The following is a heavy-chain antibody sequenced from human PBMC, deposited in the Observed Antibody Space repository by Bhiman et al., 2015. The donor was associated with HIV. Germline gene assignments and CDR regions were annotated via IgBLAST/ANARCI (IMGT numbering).Heavy chain of an antibody. D-gene: IGHD3-22*01. CDR2: IKHDGSDK. V-gene: IGHV3-7*01. CDR1: GFTFSSFG. J-gene: IGHJ4*02. Sequence: VQLVESGGGVVQPGRSLRLSCAASGFTFSSFGMHWVRQAPGKGLEWVANIKHDGSDKYYVDSVKGRFTISRDNAKNSLYLQMNSLRVDDTAVYYCARDGYYDSSRGVWGQGTLVTVSS. CDR3: ARDGYYDSSRGV.